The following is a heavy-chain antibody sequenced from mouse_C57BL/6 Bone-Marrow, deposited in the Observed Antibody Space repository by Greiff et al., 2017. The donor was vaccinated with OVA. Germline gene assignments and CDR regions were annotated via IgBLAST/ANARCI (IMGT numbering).Heavy chain of an antibody. CDR2: IDPANGNT. V-gene: IGHV14-3*01. D-gene: IGHD2-4*01. Sequence: EVQLQESVAELVRPGASVKLSCTASGFNIKNTYMHWVKQRPEQGLEWIGRIDPANGNTKYAPKFQGKATITADTSSNTAYLQLSSLTSEDTAIYYGASSSGLRRGNYYAMDYWGQGTSVTVSS. CDR1: GFNIKNTY. CDR3: ASSSGLRRGNYYAMDY. J-gene: IGHJ4*01.